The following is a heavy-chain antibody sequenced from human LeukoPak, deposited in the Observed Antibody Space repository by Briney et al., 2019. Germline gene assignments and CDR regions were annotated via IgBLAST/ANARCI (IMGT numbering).Heavy chain of an antibody. J-gene: IGHJ5*02. V-gene: IGHV4-38-2*02. D-gene: IGHD3-9*01. CDR1: GYSISSGYY. CDR3: ARGQTGYYEYNWFDP. Sequence: DPSETLSLTCTVSGYSISSGYYWGWIRQPPGKGLEWIGSIYHSGSTYYNPSLKSRVTISVDTSKNQFSLKLSSVTAADTAVYYCARGQTGYYEYNWFDPWGQGTLVTVSS. CDR2: IYHSGST.